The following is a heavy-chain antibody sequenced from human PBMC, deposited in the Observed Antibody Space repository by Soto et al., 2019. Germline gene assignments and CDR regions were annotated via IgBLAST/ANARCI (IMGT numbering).Heavy chain of an antibody. CDR3: ARHYGSGTYPLDY. D-gene: IGHD3-10*01. Sequence: SETLSLTCAVSGGSISSGGYSWSWIRQPPGKGLEWIGYIYHSGSTYYNPSHKSRVTISVDRSKNQFSLKLSSVTAADTAVYYCARHYGSGTYPLDYWGQGTLVTVSS. J-gene: IGHJ4*02. V-gene: IGHV4-30-2*01. CDR1: GGSISSGGYS. CDR2: IYHSGST.